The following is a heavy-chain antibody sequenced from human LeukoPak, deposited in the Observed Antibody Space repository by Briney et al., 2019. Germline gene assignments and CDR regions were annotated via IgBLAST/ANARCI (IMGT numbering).Heavy chain of an antibody. V-gene: IGHV4-34*01. Sequence: PSETLSLTCAVYGGSFSGYYWSWIRQPPGKGLEWIGEINHSGSTNYNPSLKSRVTISVDTSKNQFSLKLSSVTAADTAVYYCARGGKPGAFDIWGQGTMVTVSS. J-gene: IGHJ3*02. CDR3: ARGGKPGAFDI. CDR1: GGSFSGYY. CDR2: INHSGST.